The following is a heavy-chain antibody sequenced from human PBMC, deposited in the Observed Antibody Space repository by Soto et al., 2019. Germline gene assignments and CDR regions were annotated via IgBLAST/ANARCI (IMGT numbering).Heavy chain of an antibody. CDR1: GFTFSISG. CDR2: ISYDGSNK. J-gene: IGHJ6*01. D-gene: IGHD2-15*01. V-gene: IGHV3-30*18. CDR3: AKGLGYCSGGSCVNYYYYGMDV. Sequence: PGESLRLSCGVSGFTFSISGMHCVRQAPASGLELLAVISYDGSNKYYADSVKGRFTISRDNSKNTLYLQMNSLRAEDTAVYYDAKGLGYCSGGSCVNYYYYGMDVWGQGTPVTVSS.